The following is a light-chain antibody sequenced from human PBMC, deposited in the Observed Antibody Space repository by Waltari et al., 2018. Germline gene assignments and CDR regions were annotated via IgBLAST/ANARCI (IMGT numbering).Light chain of an antibody. Sequence: CRASQGVGSYLAWYQQKSGQAPRLPIYDASNRATGIPARFSGGGSGTDFTLTISSLEPEDFAVYYCQQRSDWLLTFGGGTKVEIK. J-gene: IGKJ4*01. CDR1: QGVGSY. CDR3: QQRSDWLLT. CDR2: DAS. V-gene: IGKV3-11*01.